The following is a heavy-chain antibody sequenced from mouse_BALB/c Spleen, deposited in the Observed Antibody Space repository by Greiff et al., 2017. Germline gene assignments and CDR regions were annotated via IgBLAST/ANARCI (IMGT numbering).Heavy chain of an antibody. CDR3: ARGGYGNYAWFAY. V-gene: IGHV1S132*01. J-gene: IGHJ3*01. Sequence: QVQLQQSGAELVKPGASVKLSCKTSGYTFTSYWIQWVKQRPGQGLGWIGEIFPGTGTTYYNEKFKGKATLTIDTSSSTAYMQLSSLTSEDSAVYFCARGGYGNYAWFAYWGQGTLVTVSA. CDR1: GYTFTSYW. D-gene: IGHD2-1*01. CDR2: IFPGTGTT.